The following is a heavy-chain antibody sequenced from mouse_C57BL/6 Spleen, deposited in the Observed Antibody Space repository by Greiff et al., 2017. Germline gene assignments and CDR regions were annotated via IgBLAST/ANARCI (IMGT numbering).Heavy chain of an antibody. CDR1: GYSITSGYY. D-gene: IGHD2-5*01. V-gene: IGHV3-6*01. CDR2: ISYDGSN. J-gene: IGHJ3*01. Sequence: EVQLQESGPGLVKPSQSLSLTCSVTGYSITSGYYWNWIRQFPGNKLEWMGYISYDGSNNYNPSLKNRISITRDTSKNQFFLKLNSVTTEDTATXYCARGHYSNFFAYWGQGTLVTVSA. CDR3: ARGHYSNFFAY.